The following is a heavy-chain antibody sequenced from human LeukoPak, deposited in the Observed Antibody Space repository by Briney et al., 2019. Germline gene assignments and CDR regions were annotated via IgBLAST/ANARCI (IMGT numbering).Heavy chain of an antibody. V-gene: IGHV4-59*01. Sequence: SETLSLTCTVSGGSISSYYWSWIRQPPGKGLEWIGYIYYSGSTNYNPSLKSRVTISVDTSKNQFSLKLSSVTAADTAVYYCAGVWAYYGDYDFDYWGQGTLVTVSS. CDR2: IYYSGST. D-gene: IGHD4-17*01. CDR1: GGSISSYY. CDR3: AGVWAYYGDYDFDY. J-gene: IGHJ4*02.